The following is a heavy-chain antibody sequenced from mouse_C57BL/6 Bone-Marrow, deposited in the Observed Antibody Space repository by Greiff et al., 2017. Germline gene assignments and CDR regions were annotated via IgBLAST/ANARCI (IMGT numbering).Heavy chain of an antibody. Sequence: VQLQQSGAELVRPGASVTLSCKASGYTFTDYEMHWVKQTPVHGLEWIGAIDPETGGTAYNQKFKGKAILTADKSSSPAYVELRSLTSADSAVYYCERDHDGGSYWGRGTTLTVSA. CDR3: ERDHDGGSY. V-gene: IGHV1-15*01. D-gene: IGHD1-1*02. CDR1: GYTFTDYE. CDR2: IDPETGGT. J-gene: IGHJ2*01.